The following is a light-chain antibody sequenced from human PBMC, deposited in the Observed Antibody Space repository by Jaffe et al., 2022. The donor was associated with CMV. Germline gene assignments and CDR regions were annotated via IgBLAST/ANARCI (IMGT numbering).Light chain of an antibody. Sequence: DIRMTQSPSSVSASVGDKVTISCRASQGINSWLAWYQQKPGKAPKLLIYAANTLHSGAPSRFSGTGSGTDFTLTISSLQPEDFATYYCQQADSFPRTFGLG. J-gene: IGKJ1*01. V-gene: IGKV1D-12*01. CDR1: QGINSW. CDR2: AAN. CDR3: QQADSFPRT.